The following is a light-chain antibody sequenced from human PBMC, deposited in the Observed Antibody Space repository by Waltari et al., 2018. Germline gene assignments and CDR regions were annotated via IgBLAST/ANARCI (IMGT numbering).Light chain of an antibody. CDR2: AAS. J-gene: IGKJ2*01. Sequence: DIQLTPSPSSLSASLGDRVTISCRATQAIGSSLVWYQQRPGEVPGLLIFAASTLQSGVSSRFSGSGSGTDFTLTISSLQPEDVGTYFCQNYGSDPVYTFGQGTRL. CDR1: QAIGSS. CDR3: QNYGSDPVYT. V-gene: IGKV1-27*01.